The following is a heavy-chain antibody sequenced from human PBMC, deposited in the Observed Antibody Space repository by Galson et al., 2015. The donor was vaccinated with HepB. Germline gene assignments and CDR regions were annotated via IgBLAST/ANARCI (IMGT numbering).Heavy chain of an antibody. J-gene: IGHJ4*02. Sequence: SLRLSCAASGFTFSSYAMSWVRQAPGKGLEWVSAISGSGGTTYYADSVEGRFTISRDNSENTLFLQMNTLRAEDTAVYYCAKDRQYCYDSSGYYGLDCWGQGTLVTVSS. CDR3: AKDRQYCYDSSGYYGLDC. V-gene: IGHV3-23*01. CDR2: ISGSGGTT. D-gene: IGHD3-22*01. CDR1: GFTFSSYA.